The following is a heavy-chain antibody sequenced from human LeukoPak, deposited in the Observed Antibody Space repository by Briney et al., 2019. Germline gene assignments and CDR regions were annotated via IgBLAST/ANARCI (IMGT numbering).Heavy chain of an antibody. Sequence: ASVKVSCKASGYTFTGYYMHWVRQAPGQGLEWMGWINPNSGGTNYAQKFQGRVTMPRDTSISTAYMELSRLRSDDTAVYYCAREGEYSSSSGRRGRFDPWGQGTLVTVSS. CDR2: INPNSGGT. V-gene: IGHV1-2*02. D-gene: IGHD6-6*01. CDR3: AREGEYSSSSGRRGRFDP. J-gene: IGHJ5*02. CDR1: GYTFTGYY.